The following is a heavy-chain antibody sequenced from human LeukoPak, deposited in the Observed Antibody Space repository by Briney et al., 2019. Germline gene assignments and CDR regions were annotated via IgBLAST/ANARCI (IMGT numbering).Heavy chain of an antibody. J-gene: IGHJ4*02. D-gene: IGHD2-15*01. CDR3: AKDHGGYCSGGSCYYFDY. Sequence: PGGSLRLSCAASGSTFSSYAMSWVRQAPGKGLEWVSAISGSGGSTYYADSVKGRFTISRDNSKNTLYLQMNSLRAEDTAVYYCAKDHGGYCSGGSCYYFDYWGQGTLVTVSS. CDR2: ISGSGGST. V-gene: IGHV3-23*01. CDR1: GSTFSSYA.